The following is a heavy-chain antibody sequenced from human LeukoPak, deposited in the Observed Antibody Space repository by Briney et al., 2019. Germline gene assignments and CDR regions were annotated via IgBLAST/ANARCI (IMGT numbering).Heavy chain of an antibody. D-gene: IGHD2-8*01. CDR1: AYSISSGYY. CDR3: ARPRAGPTKGFDY. CDR2: IYYTGIT. V-gene: IGHV4-38-2*01. J-gene: IGHJ4*02. Sequence: KPSETLSLTCAVSAYSISSGYYWGWIRQPPGKGLEWIGSIYYTGITYYNPSLKSRVTISVDTSKNRFSLKLSSVTTADTAVYYCARPRAGPTKGFDYWGRGTLVTVSS.